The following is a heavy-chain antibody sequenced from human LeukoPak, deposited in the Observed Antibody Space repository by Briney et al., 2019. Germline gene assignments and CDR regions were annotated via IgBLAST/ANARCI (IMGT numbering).Heavy chain of an antibody. Sequence: PGGSLRLSCAASGFTFSSYSMNWVRQAPGKGLEWVSAISGSGGSTYYADSVKGRFTISRDNSKNTLYLQMNSLRAEDTAVYYCAKHSRISQYCSSTSCYFPQRLSDYGARGPLVPVSS. CDR2: ISGSGGST. V-gene: IGHV3-23*01. D-gene: IGHD2-2*01. CDR3: AKHSRISQYCSSTSCYFPQRLSDY. CDR1: GFTFSSYS. J-gene: IGHJ4*02.